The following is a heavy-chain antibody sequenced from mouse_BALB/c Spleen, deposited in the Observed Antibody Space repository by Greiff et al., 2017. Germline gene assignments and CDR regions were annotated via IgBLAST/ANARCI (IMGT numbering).Heavy chain of an antibody. J-gene: IGHJ3*01. CDR1: GYTFTSYW. Sequence: QVQLQQPGAELVKPGASVKLSCKASGYTFTSYWMHWVKQRPGQGLEWIGEINPSNGRTNYNEKFKGKATLTVDKSSSTAYMELRSLTSEDSAVYYCATHYDGYFAYWGQGTLVTVSA. CDR3: ATHYDGYFAY. D-gene: IGHD2-3*01. V-gene: IGHV1S81*02. CDR2: INPSNGRT.